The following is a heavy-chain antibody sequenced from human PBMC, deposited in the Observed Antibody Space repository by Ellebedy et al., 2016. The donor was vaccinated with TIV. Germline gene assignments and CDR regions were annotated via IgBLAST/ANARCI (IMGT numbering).Heavy chain of an antibody. CDR3: ARDSCSGGSCYDYFDY. CDR1: GYTFTSYY. D-gene: IGHD2-15*01. V-gene: IGHV1-46*01. J-gene: IGHJ4*02. Sequence: ASVKVSCKASGYTFTSYYMHWVRQAPGQGLEWMGIINPSGGSTSYAQEFQGRVTMTRDTSTSTVYMELSSLRSEDTAVYYCARDSCSGGSCYDYFDYWGQGTLVTVSS. CDR2: INPSGGST.